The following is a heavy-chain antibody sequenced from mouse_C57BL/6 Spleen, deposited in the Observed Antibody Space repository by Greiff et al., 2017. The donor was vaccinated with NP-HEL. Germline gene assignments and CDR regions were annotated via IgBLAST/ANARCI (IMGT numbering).Heavy chain of an antibody. CDR1: GYSITSGYY. V-gene: IGHV3-6*01. Sequence: EVKLQESGPGLVKPSQSLSLTCSVTGYSITSGYYWNWIRQFPGNKLEWMGYISYDGSNNYNPSLKNRISITRDTSKNQFFLKLNSVTTEDTATYYCADYYGTSWGFAYWGQGTLVTVSA. J-gene: IGHJ3*01. CDR2: ISYDGSN. D-gene: IGHD1-2*01. CDR3: ADYYGTSWGFAY.